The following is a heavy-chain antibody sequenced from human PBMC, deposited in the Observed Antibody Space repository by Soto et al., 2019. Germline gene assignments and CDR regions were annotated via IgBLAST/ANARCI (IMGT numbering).Heavy chain of an antibody. Sequence: ETLSLTCTVSGGSISSYYWSWIRQPPGKGLEWIGYIYYSGSTNYNPSLKSRVTISVDTSKNQFSLKLSSVTAADTAVYYCARRWGRTIDYWGQGTLVTVSS. J-gene: IGHJ4*02. CDR3: ARRWGRTIDY. CDR2: IYYSGST. V-gene: IGHV4-59*01. D-gene: IGHD7-27*01. CDR1: GGSISSYY.